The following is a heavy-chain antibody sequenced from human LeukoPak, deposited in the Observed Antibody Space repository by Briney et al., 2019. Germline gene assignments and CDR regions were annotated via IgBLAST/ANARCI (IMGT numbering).Heavy chain of an antibody. CDR2: ISYDGSNK. CDR1: GFTFSSYG. Sequence: EGSLRLSCAASGFTFSSYGMHWVRQAPGKGLEWVAVISYDGSNKYYADSVKGRFTISRDNSKNTLYLQMNSLRAEDTAVYYCAKEPPVDWGQGTLVTVSS. J-gene: IGHJ4*02. V-gene: IGHV3-30*18. CDR3: AKEPPVD.